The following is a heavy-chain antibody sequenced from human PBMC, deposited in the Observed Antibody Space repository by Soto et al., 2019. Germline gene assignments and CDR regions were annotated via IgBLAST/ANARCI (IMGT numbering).Heavy chain of an antibody. V-gene: IGHV6-1*01. D-gene: IGHD3-9*01. CDR3: PRDSFRFDILTGYFDY. CDR1: GDGASSNSAS. Sequence: PSQTLSLTCAISGDGASSNSASWNWIRQPPSRGLEWLGRTYYRSKWYNDYAVSVKSRITINPDTSKNQFSLQLNSVTPEDTVVYYCPRDSFRFDILTGYFDYWGQGTLVTVSS. J-gene: IGHJ4*02. CDR2: TYYRSKWYN.